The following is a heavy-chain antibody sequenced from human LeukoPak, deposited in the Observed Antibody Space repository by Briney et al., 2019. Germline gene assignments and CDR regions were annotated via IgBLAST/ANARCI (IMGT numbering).Heavy chain of an antibody. CDR3: ARGPITMIVVVITSGFGY. CDR1: GYTFTGYY. V-gene: IGHV1-2*02. J-gene: IGHJ4*02. D-gene: IGHD3-22*01. CDR2: INPNSGGT. Sequence: ASVKVSCKASGYTFTGYYMHWVRQAPGQGLEWMGWINPNSGGTNYAQKFQGRVTMTRDTSISTAYMELSRLRSDDTAVYYCARGPITMIVVVITSGFGYWGQGTWSPSPQ.